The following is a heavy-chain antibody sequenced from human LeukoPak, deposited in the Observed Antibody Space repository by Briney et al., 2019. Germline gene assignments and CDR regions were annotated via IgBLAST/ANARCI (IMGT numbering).Heavy chain of an antibody. V-gene: IGHV4-34*01. CDR3: ARADRFLDY. CDR1: GGSFSGYY. CDR2: INHSGST. Sequence: SETLSLTCAVYGGSFSGYYWSWIRQPPGKGLEWIGEINHSGSTNYNPSLKSRVTISVDTSKNQFSLKLSSVTAADTAVYYCARADRFLDYWGQGTLVTVSS. D-gene: IGHD3-10*01. J-gene: IGHJ4*02.